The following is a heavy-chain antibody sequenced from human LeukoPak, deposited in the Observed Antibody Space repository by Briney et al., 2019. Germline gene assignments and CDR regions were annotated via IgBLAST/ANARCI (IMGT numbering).Heavy chain of an antibody. CDR1: GFTFSSYG. V-gene: IGHV3-33*01. CDR2: IWYDGSNK. CDR3: VREGGDTAMAFDY. Sequence: GGSLRLSCAASGFTFSSYGMHWVRQAPGKGLEWVAVIWYDGSNKYYADSVKGRFTISRDDSKNTLYLQMNSLRAEDTAVYYCVREGGDTAMAFDYWGQGTLVTASS. D-gene: IGHD5-18*01. J-gene: IGHJ4*02.